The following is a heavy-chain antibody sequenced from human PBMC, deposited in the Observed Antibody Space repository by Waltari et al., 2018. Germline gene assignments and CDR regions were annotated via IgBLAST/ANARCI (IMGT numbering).Heavy chain of an antibody. J-gene: IGHJ4*02. D-gene: IGHD4-17*01. CDR3: ARDSPHYGGNGSYFDY. Sequence: QVQLVESGGGVVQPGRSLRLACAASGCTFSSYAMHWVRQAPGKGLEWVAVISYDGSNKYYADSVKGRFTISRDNSKNTLYLQMNSLRAEDTAVYYCARDSPHYGGNGSYFDYWGQGTLVTVSS. V-gene: IGHV3-30*01. CDR1: GCTFSSYA. CDR2: ISYDGSNK.